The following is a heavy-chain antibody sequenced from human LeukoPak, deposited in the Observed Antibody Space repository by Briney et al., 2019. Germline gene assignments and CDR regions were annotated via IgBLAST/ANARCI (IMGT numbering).Heavy chain of an antibody. CDR3: ARVDGGNYSYDY. J-gene: IGHJ4*02. Sequence: SETLSLTCTVSGGSISSYYWSWIRQPPGKGLEWIGYIYYSGSTNYNPSLKSRVTISVDTSKNQFSLKLSSVTAADTAVYYCARVDGGNYSYDYWGQGTLVTVSS. D-gene: IGHD1-7*01. V-gene: IGHV4-59*01. CDR1: GGSISSYY. CDR2: IYYSGST.